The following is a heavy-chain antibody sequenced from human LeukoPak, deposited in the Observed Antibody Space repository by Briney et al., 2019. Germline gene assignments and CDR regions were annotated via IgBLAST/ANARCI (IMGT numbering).Heavy chain of an antibody. J-gene: IGHJ4*02. CDR1: GFTFSDYY. CDR2: ISSSSSYT. D-gene: IGHD6-13*01. CDR3: ARVVAAAGDY. Sequence: PGGSLRLSCAASGFTFSDYYTSWIRQAPGKGLEWVSYISSSSSYTNYADSVKGRFTISRDNAKNSLYLQMNSLRAEDTAVYYCARVVAAAGDYWGQGTLVTVSS. V-gene: IGHV3-11*05.